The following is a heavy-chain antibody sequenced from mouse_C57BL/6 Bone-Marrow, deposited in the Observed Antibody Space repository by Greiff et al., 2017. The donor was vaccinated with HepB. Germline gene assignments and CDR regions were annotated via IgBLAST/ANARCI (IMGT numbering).Heavy chain of an antibody. Sequence: VQLQESGPGLVQPSQSLSITCTVSGFSLTSYGVHWVRQSPGKGLEWLGVIWSGGSTDYNAAFISRLSISKDNSKSQVFFKMNSLQADDTAIYYCARRITTVVPYAMDYWGQGTSVTVSS. J-gene: IGHJ4*01. D-gene: IGHD1-1*01. CDR1: GFSLTSYG. V-gene: IGHV2-2*01. CDR3: ARRITTVVPYAMDY. CDR2: IWSGGST.